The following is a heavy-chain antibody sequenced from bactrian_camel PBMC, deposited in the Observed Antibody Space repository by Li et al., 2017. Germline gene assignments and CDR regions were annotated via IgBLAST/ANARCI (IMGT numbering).Heavy chain of an antibody. D-gene: IGHD2*01. V-gene: IGHV3S40*01. CDR3: AAQRFSWLLSCTITSPGRYNY. J-gene: IGHJ4*01. Sequence: VQLVESGGGLVQPGGSLRLSCAASGFAFSSFHMGWVRQAAGKGLEWVSSINSGGGTYYADSVKGRFTISHDKAKNTLYLEMNSLKPEDTAIYYCAAQRFSWLLSCTITSPGRYNYWGQGTQVTVS. CDR1: GFAFSSFH. CDR2: INSGGGT.